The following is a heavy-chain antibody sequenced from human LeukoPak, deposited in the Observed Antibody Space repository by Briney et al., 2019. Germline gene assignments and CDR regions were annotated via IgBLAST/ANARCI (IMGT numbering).Heavy chain of an antibody. V-gene: IGHV3-7*03. J-gene: IGHJ4*02. D-gene: IGHD2-2*01. Sequence: PGGSLRFSCAASRFTFSSYWMTWVRQAPGEGLEGVANIKPDGSKKSYVDSVKGRFTISRDNAKNSLYLQMNSLRADDTGVYYCASQPAAADVDYWGQGTLVTVSS. CDR3: ASQPAAADVDY. CDR2: IKPDGSKK. CDR1: RFTFSSYW.